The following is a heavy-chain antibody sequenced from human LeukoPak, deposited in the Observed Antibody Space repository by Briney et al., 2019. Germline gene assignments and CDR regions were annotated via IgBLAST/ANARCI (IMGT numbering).Heavy chain of an antibody. V-gene: IGHV4-34*01. Sequence: SAESLSLTRPVYGGSFSGYYGSWIRQPPGKGRKWIADHNHSGSTHYTPSLTRRVTISVATSKHKFSLKLSSVTAADTAVYYCVRGSTLRHYQYWGQGTLVTVSS. CDR2: HNHSGST. CDR3: VRGSTLRHYQY. CDR1: GGSFSGYY. D-gene: IGHD3-16*01. J-gene: IGHJ4*02.